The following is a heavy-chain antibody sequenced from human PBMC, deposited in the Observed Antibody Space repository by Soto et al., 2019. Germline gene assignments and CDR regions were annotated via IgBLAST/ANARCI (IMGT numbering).Heavy chain of an antibody. CDR2: IWYDGSNK. Sequence: QVQLVESGGGVVQPGRSLRLSCAASGFTVSSYGMNWVRQAPGKGLEWVAVIWYDGSNKYYEDSVKGRCIISRDNSKNTLYLQMNSLRAEATAVYFCSRDGGLLMPDYWGQGTLVTVSS. J-gene: IGHJ4*02. CDR3: SRDGGLLMPDY. D-gene: IGHD2-2*01. CDR1: GFTVSSYG. V-gene: IGHV3-33*01.